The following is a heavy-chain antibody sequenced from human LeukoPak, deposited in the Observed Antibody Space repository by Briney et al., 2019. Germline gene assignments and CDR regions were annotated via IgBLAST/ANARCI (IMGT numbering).Heavy chain of an antibody. CDR1: GFTFSAYW. J-gene: IGHJ4*02. D-gene: IGHD3-22*01. CDR2: INSDGSSI. V-gene: IGHV3-74*01. CDR3: TSKTTDYYDSSGVGGY. Sequence: PGGSLRLSCAASGFTFSAYWVHWVRQAPGKGLVWVSRINSDGSSISYADSVKGRFTISRDNAKNTLYLQMNSLRAGDTAVYYCTSKTTDYYDSSGVGGYWGQGTLVTVSS.